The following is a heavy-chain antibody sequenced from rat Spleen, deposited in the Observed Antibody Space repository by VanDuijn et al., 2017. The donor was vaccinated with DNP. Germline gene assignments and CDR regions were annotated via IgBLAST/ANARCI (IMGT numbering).Heavy chain of an antibody. Sequence: EVQLVESGGGLVQPGGSLRLSCAASGFTFSNYGMAWVRQAPKKSLEWVATISTSGGVTYYRDSVKGRFTISRDYARSTLYLQMDSLRSEDTATYYCATHDWDYWGQGVMVTVSS. V-gene: IGHV5S13*01. J-gene: IGHJ2*01. CDR3: ATHDWDY. CDR1: GFTFSNYG. D-gene: IGHD4-2*01. CDR2: ISTSGGVT.